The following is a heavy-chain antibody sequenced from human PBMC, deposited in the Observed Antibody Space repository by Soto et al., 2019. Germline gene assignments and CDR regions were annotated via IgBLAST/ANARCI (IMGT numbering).Heavy chain of an antibody. V-gene: IGHV3-48*03. Sequence: EVQLVESGGGLVQPGGSLRLSCAASGFTFSSYEMNWVRQAPGKGLEWVSYISSSGSTIYYADSVKGRFTISRDNAKNSLYLQMNSLRAEDTAVYYCARGLWSYVYYYYGMDVWGQGTKVTDSS. CDR3: ARGLWSYVYYYYGMDV. CDR1: GFTFSSYE. CDR2: ISSSGSTI. J-gene: IGHJ6*02. D-gene: IGHD3-16*01.